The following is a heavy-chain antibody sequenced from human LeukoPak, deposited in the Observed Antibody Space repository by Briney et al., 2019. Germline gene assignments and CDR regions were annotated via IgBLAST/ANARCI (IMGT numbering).Heavy chain of an antibody. D-gene: IGHD5-18*01. CDR1: GFTFSSYA. Sequence: GGSLRLSCAASGFTFSSYAMSWVRQAPGKGLEWVSAISGSGGSTYYADSVKGRFTISRDNSKNTLHLQMNSLRAEDTAVYYCAKSLGYSYGHPFDYWGQGTLVTVSS. J-gene: IGHJ4*02. V-gene: IGHV3-23*01. CDR2: ISGSGGST. CDR3: AKSLGYSYGHPFDY.